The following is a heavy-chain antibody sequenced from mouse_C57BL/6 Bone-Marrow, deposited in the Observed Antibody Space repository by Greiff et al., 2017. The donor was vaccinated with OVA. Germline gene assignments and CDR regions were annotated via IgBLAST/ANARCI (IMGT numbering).Heavy chain of an antibody. CDR1: GYTFTSYW. CDR2: INPSNGGT. V-gene: IGHV1-53*01. J-gene: IGHJ3*01. D-gene: IGHD2-2*01. Sequence: VQLQQPGTELVKPGASVKLSCKASGYTFTSYWMHWVKQRPGQGLEWIGNINPSNGGTNYNEKFKSKATLTVDKSSSTAYMQLRSLTSEYSAVYYGAKYGYLTAWFAYWGQGTLVTVSA. CDR3: AKYGYLTAWFAY.